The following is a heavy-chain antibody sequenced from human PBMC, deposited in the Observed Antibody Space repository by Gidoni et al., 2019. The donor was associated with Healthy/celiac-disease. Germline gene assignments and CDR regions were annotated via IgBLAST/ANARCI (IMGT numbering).Heavy chain of an antibody. CDR2: IYYSGST. V-gene: IGHV4-39*01. CDR1: AGSISSRSYY. J-gene: IGHJ4*02. CDR3: ARHGSGVGGRPGFYFDY. D-gene: IGHD6-19*01. Sequence: QLQLPASAPGLVKPSETLSLTCTVSAGSISSRSYYWGWIRQPPGKGLEWIGSIYYSGSTYYNPSLKSRVTISVDTSKNQFSLKLSSVTAADTAVYYCARHGSGVGGRPGFYFDYWGQGTLVTVSS.